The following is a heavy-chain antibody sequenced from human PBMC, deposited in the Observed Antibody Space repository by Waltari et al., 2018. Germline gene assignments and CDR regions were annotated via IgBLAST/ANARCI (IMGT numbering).Heavy chain of an antibody. Sequence: EVHLVESGGGLVQPGGSLSLSCAASGFTFGGYWLSWVRQAPGKGLEWVANINQDGNKLYYVDSVEGRFTISRDNAKNSLYLQMNSLRAEDTAVYYCARDQMVTVTDDNWFDSWGQGNLVTVSS. V-gene: IGHV3-7*01. D-gene: IGHD4-17*01. J-gene: IGHJ5*01. CDR2: INQDGNKL. CDR3: ARDQMVTVTDDNWFDS. CDR1: GFTFGGYW.